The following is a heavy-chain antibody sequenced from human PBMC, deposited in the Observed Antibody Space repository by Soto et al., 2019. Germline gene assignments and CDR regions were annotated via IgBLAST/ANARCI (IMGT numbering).Heavy chain of an antibody. CDR3: AGCYYYYYGMDV. Sequence: SETLSLTCAVYGGPFSGYYWSWIRQPPGKGLEWIGEINHSGSTNYNPSLKSRVTISVDTSKNQFSLKLSSVTAADTAVYYCAGCYYYYYGMDVWGQGTTVTVSS. D-gene: IGHD6-19*01. V-gene: IGHV4-34*01. J-gene: IGHJ6*02. CDR2: INHSGST. CDR1: GGPFSGYY.